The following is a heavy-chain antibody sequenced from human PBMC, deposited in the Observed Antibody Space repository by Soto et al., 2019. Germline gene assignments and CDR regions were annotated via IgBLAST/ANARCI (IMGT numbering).Heavy chain of an antibody. CDR3: ARFWRGPAAIYYYYGMDV. J-gene: IGHJ6*02. CDR1: GGSISSGGYY. CDR2: IYYSGST. D-gene: IGHD2-2*01. V-gene: IGHV4-31*03. Sequence: QVQLQESGPGLVKPSQTLSLTCTVSGGSISSGGYYWSWIRQHPGKGLEWIGYIYYSGSTYYNPSFTSRVTISVDTSKSQFSLKLSSVTAADTAVYYCARFWRGPAAIYYYYGMDVWGQGTRVTVSS.